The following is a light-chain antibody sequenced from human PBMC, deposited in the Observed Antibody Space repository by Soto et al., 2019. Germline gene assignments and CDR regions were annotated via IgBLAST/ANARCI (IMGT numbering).Light chain of an antibody. J-gene: IGKJ5*01. CDR3: QQDNNCPIT. Sequence: EVALTQSPATLSVSPGEGATLSCRASQSINTLLAWYQQKPGQAPRLLIYRASTRATDIPARFSGSGSGTDFTLTISSLQSEDFAIYYCQQDNNCPITVGKGT. V-gene: IGKV3-15*01. CDR2: RAS. CDR1: QSINTL.